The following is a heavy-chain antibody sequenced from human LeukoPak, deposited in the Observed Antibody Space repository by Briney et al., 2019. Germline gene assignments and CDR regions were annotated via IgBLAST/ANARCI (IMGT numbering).Heavy chain of an antibody. V-gene: IGHV4-4*07. J-gene: IGHJ3*02. D-gene: IGHD3-10*01. CDR1: GGSISSYY. CDR3: ALKRGRHAFDI. Sequence: SETLSLTCTVSGGSISSYYWTWIRQPAGKGLEWIGRIYSSGSTNYSPSLKSRVTMSVDTSKNQFSLKLSSVTAADTAVCYCALKRGRHAFDIWGQGTMVTVSS. CDR2: IYSSGST.